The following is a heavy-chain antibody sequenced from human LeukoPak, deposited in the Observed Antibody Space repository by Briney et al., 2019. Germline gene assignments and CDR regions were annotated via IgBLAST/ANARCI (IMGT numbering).Heavy chain of an antibody. CDR3: ARDLGSGWQYYFDY. V-gene: IGHV3-7*01. CDR1: GFTFSSYW. CDR2: IKRDGSDK. Sequence: GGSLRLSCAASGFTFSSYWMSWVRQAPGKGLEWVANIKRDGSDKYYVDSVKGRFTISRDNAKNSLYLKMNSLRAEDTAVYYCARDLGSGWQYYFDYWGQGTLVTVSS. J-gene: IGHJ4*02. D-gene: IGHD6-19*01.